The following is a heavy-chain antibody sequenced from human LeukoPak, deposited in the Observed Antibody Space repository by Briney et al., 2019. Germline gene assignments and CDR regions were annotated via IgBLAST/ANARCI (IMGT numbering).Heavy chain of an antibody. CDR3: ARGLGSSSWYGLAAYNWFDP. CDR2: INPNSGGT. V-gene: IGHV1-2*02. D-gene: IGHD6-13*01. Sequence: ASVKVSCKASGYTFTGYYIHWVRQAPGQGLEWMGWINPNSGGTNYAQKFQGRVTMTRDTSISTAYMELSRLRSDDTTVYYCARGLGSSSWYGLAAYNWFDPWGQGTLVTVSS. CDR1: GYTFTGYY. J-gene: IGHJ5*02.